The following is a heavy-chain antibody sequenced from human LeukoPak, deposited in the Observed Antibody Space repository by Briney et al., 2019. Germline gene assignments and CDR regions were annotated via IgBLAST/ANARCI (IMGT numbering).Heavy chain of an antibody. CDR3: ARAYGTIFGVVTPYYYYYMDV. CDR2: INPSGGST. CDR1: GYTFTSYY. J-gene: IGHJ6*03. D-gene: IGHD3-3*01. Sequence: GASVKVSCKASGYTFTSYYMHWVRQAPGQGLEWMGIINPSGGSTSYAQKFQGRVTMTRDTSTSTVYMELSSLRSEDTAVYYCARAYGTIFGVVTPYYYYYMDVWGKGTTVTVSS. V-gene: IGHV1-46*01.